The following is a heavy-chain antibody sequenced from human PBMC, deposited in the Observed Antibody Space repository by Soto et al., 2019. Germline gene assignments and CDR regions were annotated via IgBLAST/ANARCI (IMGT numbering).Heavy chain of an antibody. CDR2: IYPGDSDT. CDR3: ARHPRATNNPYNWFDP. J-gene: IGHJ5*02. V-gene: IGHV5-51*01. Sequence: GESLKISCKGSGYSFTSYWIGWVRQMPGKGLEWMGIIYPGDSDTRYSPSFQGQVTISADKSISTAYLQWSSLKASDTAMYYCARHPRATNNPYNWFDPWGQGTLVTVSS. D-gene: IGHD1-1*01. CDR1: GYSFTSYW.